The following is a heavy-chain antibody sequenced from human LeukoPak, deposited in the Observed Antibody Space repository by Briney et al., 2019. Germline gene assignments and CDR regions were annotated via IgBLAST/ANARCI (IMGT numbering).Heavy chain of an antibody. V-gene: IGHV4-39*01. CDR3: ARRRGYYYPFDS. CDR2: IYYSGST. J-gene: IGHJ4*02. Sequence: SETLSLTCTVSGGSISSSSYYWGWIRQPPGKGLEWSGSIYYSGSTYYNPSLKSRVTISVDTSKNQFSLKLSSVTAADTATYYCARRRGYYYPFDSWGQGTLVTVSS. D-gene: IGHD3-22*01. CDR1: GGSISSSSYY.